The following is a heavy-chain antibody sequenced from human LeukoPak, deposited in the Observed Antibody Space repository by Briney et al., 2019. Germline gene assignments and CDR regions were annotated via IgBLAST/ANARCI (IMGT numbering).Heavy chain of an antibody. Sequence: PGGSLRLSCAASGFTFSSYSMNWVRQAPGKGLEWVSSISSSSSYIYYADSVKGRFTISRDNAKNSLYLQMNSLRAEDTAVYYCARNQLGAYDASDIWGQGTMVTVSS. CDR3: ARNQLGAYDASDI. J-gene: IGHJ3*02. V-gene: IGHV3-21*01. CDR2: ISSSSSYI. D-gene: IGHD1-26*01. CDR1: GFTFSSYS.